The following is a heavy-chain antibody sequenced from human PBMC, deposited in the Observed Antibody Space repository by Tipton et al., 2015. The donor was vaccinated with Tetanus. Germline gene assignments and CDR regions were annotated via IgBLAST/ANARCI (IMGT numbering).Heavy chain of an antibody. J-gene: IGHJ6*04. D-gene: IGHD1-14*01. CDR1: GFGFRTFG. CDR2: ISGSRLTP. CDR3: AKEALGVLNL. Sequence: SLRLSCAASGFGFRTFGMHWVRQAPGNGLEWVAAISGSRLTPYYADSVKGRFTISRDNSKNTMSLQLNSLRADDTAIYYCAKEALGVLNLWGKGTTVIVSS. V-gene: IGHV3-23*01.